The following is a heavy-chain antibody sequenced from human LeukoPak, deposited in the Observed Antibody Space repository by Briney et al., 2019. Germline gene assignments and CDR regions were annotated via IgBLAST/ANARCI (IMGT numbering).Heavy chain of an antibody. V-gene: IGHV4-30-4*01. D-gene: IGHD3-10*01. CDR1: GGSISNDDFY. Sequence: SQTLSLTCAVSGGSISNDDFYYSWIRQPPGKGLEWIGYIYYSGSTYYNPSLKSRVTISVDTSKNQFSLKLSSVTAADTAVYYCARVWLGGAPYFDYWGQGTLVTVSS. J-gene: IGHJ4*02. CDR3: ARVWLGGAPYFDY. CDR2: IYYSGST.